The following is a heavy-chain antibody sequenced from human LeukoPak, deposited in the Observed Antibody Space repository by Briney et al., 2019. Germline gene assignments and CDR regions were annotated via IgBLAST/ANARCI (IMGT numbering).Heavy chain of an antibody. CDR2: IWYDGTNK. J-gene: IGHJ5*02. D-gene: IGHD3-3*01. Sequence: GGSLRLSCEASGFTFRDYGIHWVRQTPDKALEWVALIWYDGTNKYYADSVRGRFTVSRDNSKNTLYLQMNSLRVDDTGLYSCARGVCSDFWSGYSSPCFDPWGRGTQVTVSS. V-gene: IGHV3-33*01. CDR1: GFTFRDYG. CDR3: ARGVCSDFWSGYSSPCFDP.